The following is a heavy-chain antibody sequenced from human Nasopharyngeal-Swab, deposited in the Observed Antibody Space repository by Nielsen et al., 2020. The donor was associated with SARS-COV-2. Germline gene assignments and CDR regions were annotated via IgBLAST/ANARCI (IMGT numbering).Heavy chain of an antibody. CDR1: GDSTAYSTFY. D-gene: IGHD6-13*01. Sequence: SETLSLTCTVSGDSTAYSTFYWGWIRQPPGKGLEWIGNIYYNGNTYQNPSLKSRLTISADKSKNQFSLQLSSVTAADTAVYYCVRSSSWYYFDYWAQGTQVTVSS. CDR2: IYYNGNT. CDR3: VRSSSWYYFDY. J-gene: IGHJ4*02. V-gene: IGHV4-39*01.